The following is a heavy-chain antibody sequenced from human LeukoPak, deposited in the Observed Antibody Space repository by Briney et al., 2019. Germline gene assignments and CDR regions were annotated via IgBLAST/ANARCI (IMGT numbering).Heavy chain of an antibody. Sequence: SETLSLTCTVSGGSISSYYWSWIRQPPGKGLEWIGYIYYSGSTNYNPSLKSRVTISVDTSKNQFSLKLSSVTAADTAVYYCARFMTTVFPWFDPWGQGTLDTVSS. D-gene: IGHD4-17*01. V-gene: IGHV4-59*08. J-gene: IGHJ5*02. CDR2: IYYSGST. CDR1: GGSISSYY. CDR3: ARFMTTVFPWFDP.